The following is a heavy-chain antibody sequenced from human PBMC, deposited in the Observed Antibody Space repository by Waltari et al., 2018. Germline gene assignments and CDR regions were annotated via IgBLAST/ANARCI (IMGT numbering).Heavy chain of an antibody. CDR2: VWHDGSYK. J-gene: IGHJ4*02. V-gene: IGHV3-33*06. D-gene: IGHD2-8*02. CDR1: GFSFITFA. Sequence: QVHLVESGGGVVQPGGSLRLSCAASGFSFITFALPRVRQAPGKGLGWVAVVWHDGSYKFYADSVKGRFTISRDNSKNTLYFQMNSLRAEDTAMYYCAKDGSASRLVRYYLDHWGPGTLVTVSS. CDR3: AKDGSASRLVRYYLDH.